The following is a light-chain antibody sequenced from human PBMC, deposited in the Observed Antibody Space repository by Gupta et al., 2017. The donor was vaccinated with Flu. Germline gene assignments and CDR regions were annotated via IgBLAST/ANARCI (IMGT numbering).Light chain of an antibody. J-gene: IGLJ3*02. Sequence: QPVLAQPPSASASLGASVTLTFPRSTGYHYYNVDWYVPRPGKAPQFLRRAGTSVIVGAKGDGVSDRFSASGTGLNRYLTIVNIQEEDESVYHCWTDHDSGTDFVGLFGGGTKLTVL. CDR1: TGYHYYN. CDR3: WTDHDSGTDFVGL. V-gene: IGLV9-49*03. CDR2: AGTSVIVG.